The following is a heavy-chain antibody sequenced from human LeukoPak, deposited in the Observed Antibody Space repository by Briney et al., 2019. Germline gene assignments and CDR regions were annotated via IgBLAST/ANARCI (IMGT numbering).Heavy chain of an antibody. CDR2: ISAYNGNT. CDR1: GYTFTSYG. D-gene: IGHD5-18*01. V-gene: IGHV1-18*01. J-gene: IGHJ6*03. CDR3: ARNGYSYGYGYYYYMDV. Sequence: ASVKVSCKASGYTFTSYGISWVRQAPGQGLEWMGWISAYNGNTNYAQKFQGRVTITTDESTSTAYMELSSLRSEDTAVYYCARNGYSYGYGYYYYMDVWGKGTTVTVSS.